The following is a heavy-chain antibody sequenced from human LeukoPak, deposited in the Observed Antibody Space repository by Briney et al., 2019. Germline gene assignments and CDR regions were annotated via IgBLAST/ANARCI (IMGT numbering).Heavy chain of an antibody. D-gene: IGHD3-10*01. J-gene: IGHJ4*02. CDR2: VYSGGST. V-gene: IGHV3-66*01. CDR1: GFSVSNND. Sequence: PGGSLRLSCAASGFSVSNNDMSWVRQAPGKGLGWGSAVYSGGSTYYADSWKGRFTMSRDILTNMVFLQMNSLRAEDTAVYYCARAFHYGSGSYPYSLWGQGTLVTVSS. CDR3: ARAFHYGSGSYPYSL.